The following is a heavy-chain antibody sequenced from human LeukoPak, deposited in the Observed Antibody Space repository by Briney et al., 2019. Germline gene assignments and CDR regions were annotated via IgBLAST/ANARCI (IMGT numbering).Heavy chain of an antibody. D-gene: IGHD1-7*01. J-gene: IGHJ4*02. V-gene: IGHV4-30-2*01. Sequence: SETLFLTCTVSGGSISSGGYYWSWIRQPPGKGLEWIGYIYHSGSTYYNPSLKSRVTISVDRSKNQFSLKLSSVTAADTAVYYCASVITGTTFLDYWGQGTLVTVSS. CDR3: ASVITGTTFLDY. CDR1: GGSISSGGYY. CDR2: IYHSGST.